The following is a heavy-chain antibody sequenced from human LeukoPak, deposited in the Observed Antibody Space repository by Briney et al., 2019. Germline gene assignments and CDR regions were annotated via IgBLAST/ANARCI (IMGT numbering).Heavy chain of an antibody. V-gene: IGHV3-21*01. CDR1: GFTFSSYS. CDR2: ISSSSSYI. D-gene: IGHD3-10*01. CDR3: AREFMVRGVIIS. Sequence: GGSLRLSCAASGFTFSSYSMNWVRRAQGKGREGVSSISSSSSYIYYADSVKGRFTISRDNAKNSLYLQMNSLRAEDTAVYYCAREFMVRGVIISWGRGTTVTVSS. J-gene: IGHJ6*04.